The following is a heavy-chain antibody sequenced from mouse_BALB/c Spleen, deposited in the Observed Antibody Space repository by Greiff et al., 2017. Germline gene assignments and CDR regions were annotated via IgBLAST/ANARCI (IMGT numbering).Heavy chain of an antibody. CDR1: GYTFTDYA. CDR3: ARATVDFDY. CDR2: ISTYYGDA. Sequence: VQLQQSGAELVRPGVSVKISCKGSGYTFTDYAMHWVKQSHAKSLEWIGVISTYYGDASYNQKFKGKATMTVDKSSSTAYMELARLTSEDSAIYYCARATVDFDYWGQGTTLTVSS. V-gene: IGHV1S137*01. D-gene: IGHD1-1*01. J-gene: IGHJ2*01.